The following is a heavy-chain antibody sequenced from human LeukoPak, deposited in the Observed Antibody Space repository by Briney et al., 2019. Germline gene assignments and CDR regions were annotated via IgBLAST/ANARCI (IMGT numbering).Heavy chain of an antibody. V-gene: IGHV3-7*01. Sequence: PGGSLRLSCAASGFAFSAYGMHWVRQAPGKGLEWVANIKQDGSEKYYVDSVKGRFTISRDNAKNSLYLQMNSLRAEDTAVYYCARARSSYSSSPPDAFDIWGQGTMVTVSS. D-gene: IGHD6-13*01. CDR1: GFAFSAYG. CDR3: ARARSSYSSSPPDAFDI. J-gene: IGHJ3*02. CDR2: IKQDGSEK.